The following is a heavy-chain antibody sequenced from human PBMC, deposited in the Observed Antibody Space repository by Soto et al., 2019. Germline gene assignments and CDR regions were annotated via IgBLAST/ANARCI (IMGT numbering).Heavy chain of an antibody. CDR2: ISYDGSNK. CDR3: ARDVLGSQEIVGATGVGH. V-gene: IGHV3-30-3*01. D-gene: IGHD1-26*01. Sequence: PGGSLRLSCAASGFTFSSYAMHWVRQAPGKGLEWVAVISYDGSNKYYADSVKGRFTISRDNSKNTLYLQMDSLRAEDTAVYYCARDVLGSQEIVGATGVGHWGQGTLVTVSS. CDR1: GFTFSSYA. J-gene: IGHJ4*02.